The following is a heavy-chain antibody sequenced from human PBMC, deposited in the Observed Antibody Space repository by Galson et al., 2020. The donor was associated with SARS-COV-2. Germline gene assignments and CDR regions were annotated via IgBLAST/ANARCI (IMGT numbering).Heavy chain of an antibody. CDR3: ARDNPYYYGSGAHYYYAMDF. Sequence: SETLSLTCAVSGASVTSPNYYWSWIRQPAGKGLEWIGRVHGHGSTNYSPSLMGRVTISVDTSKNQFSLTLSFVTAADTAVYYCARDNPYYYGSGAHYYYAMDFWGQGTAVTVSS. D-gene: IGHD3-10*01. CDR1: GASVTSPNYY. CDR2: VHGHGST. J-gene: IGHJ6*02. V-gene: IGHV4-61*02.